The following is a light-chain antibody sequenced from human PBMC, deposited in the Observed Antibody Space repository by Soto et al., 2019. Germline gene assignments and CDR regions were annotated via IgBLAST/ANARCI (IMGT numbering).Light chain of an antibody. CDR1: SGHSSYA. V-gene: IGLV4-69*01. CDR3: QTWGTAREVV. CDR2: LNSDGSH. Sequence: QPVLTKSPSASASLGASVKLTCTLSSGHSSYAIAWHQQQPEKGPRYLMKLNSDGSHSKGDGIPDRFSGSSSGAERYLTISSLQSEDEADYYCQTWGTAREVVFGGGTKLTVL. J-gene: IGLJ2*01.